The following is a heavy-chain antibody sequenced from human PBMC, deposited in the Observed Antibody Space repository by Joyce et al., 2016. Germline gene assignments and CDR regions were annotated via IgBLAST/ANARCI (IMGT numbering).Heavy chain of an antibody. CDR1: GFAFSTHS. J-gene: IGHJ4*02. CDR3: VREGAFCSGGSCRFFDF. D-gene: IGHD2-15*01. Sequence: EVQLVESGGGLVKPGGSLRFSCAASGFAFSTHSLNWVRQAPGQGLEWVSSINTDSYIYYADSVKGRFTISRDNAKNSLYLQMNSLRAEDTAVYYCVREGAFCSGGSCRFFDFWGQGTLVTVSS. CDR2: INTDSYI. V-gene: IGHV3-21*01.